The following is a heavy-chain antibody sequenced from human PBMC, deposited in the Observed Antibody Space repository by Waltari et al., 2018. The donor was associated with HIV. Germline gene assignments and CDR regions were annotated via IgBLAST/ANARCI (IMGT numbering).Heavy chain of an antibody. J-gene: IGHJ4*02. Sequence: QVQMVQPEIEMRKPGTSVRLSCQTSGFILNDHYIHWVRQGPRQRPEWVAVINAADGDASSAQKFQSRLTLTRDLFTGSIHLDLMSLRTEDTAVYFCVRAGLGGLIQDFDIWGRGTQLVVSS. CDR2: INAADGDA. D-gene: IGHD3-3*01. V-gene: IGHV1-46*02. CDR1: GFILNDHY. CDR3: VRAGLGGLIQDFDI.